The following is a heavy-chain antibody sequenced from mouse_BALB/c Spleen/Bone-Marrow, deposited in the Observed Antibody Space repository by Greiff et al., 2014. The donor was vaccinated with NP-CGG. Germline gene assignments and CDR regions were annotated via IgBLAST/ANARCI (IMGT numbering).Heavy chain of an antibody. J-gene: IGHJ2*01. CDR3: AREKDWVFDY. D-gene: IGHD4-1*01. V-gene: IGHV1-55*01. Sequence: VNLVESGAELVKPGTLVKMSCKASGYTFTSYWMHWVKQRPGQGLEWIGDIYPGSDSTNYNEKFKSKATLTVDTSSSTAYMQLSSPTSEDSAVYYCAREKDWVFDYWGQGTTLTVSS. CDR2: IYPGSDST. CDR1: GYTFTSYW.